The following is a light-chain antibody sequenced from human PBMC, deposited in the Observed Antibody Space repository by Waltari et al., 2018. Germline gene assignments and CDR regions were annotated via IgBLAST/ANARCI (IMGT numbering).Light chain of an antibody. CDR2: KAS. J-gene: IGKJ4*01. CDR3: QQYNSYSLALT. CDR1: QSISSW. V-gene: IGKV1-5*03. Sequence: DIQMTQSPSPLSASVGDRVTITCRASQSISSWLAWYQQKPGKAPKLLIYKASSLESGVPSRFSGSGSGTEFTLTINSLQPDDFATYYCQQYNSYSLALTFGGGTKVEIK.